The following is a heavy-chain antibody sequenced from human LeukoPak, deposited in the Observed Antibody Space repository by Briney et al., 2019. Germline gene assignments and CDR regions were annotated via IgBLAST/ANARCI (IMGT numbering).Heavy chain of an antibody. CDR1: GFTFSNYA. D-gene: IGHD3-10*01. CDR2: ISHGGSNN. J-gene: IGHJ4*02. CDR3: ARDLSGSYMSDY. V-gene: IGHV3-30-3*01. Sequence: PGGSLTLSCAASGFTFSNYAMHWARQAPGKGLEWVAFISHGGSNNYHAAFVKGRFTISRDNSKNTLYLQMNSLTDEDTAVYYCARDLSGSYMSDYWGQGTLVTVSS.